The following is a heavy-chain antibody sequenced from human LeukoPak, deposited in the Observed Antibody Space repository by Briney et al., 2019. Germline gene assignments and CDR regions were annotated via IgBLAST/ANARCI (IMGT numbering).Heavy chain of an antibody. Sequence: ASVKVSCKASGYTFTSYGISWVRQPPEQGLEWMGWISAYNGNTNYAQKLQGRVTMTTDTSTSTAYMELRSLRSDDAAVYYCARDRGTTFDYWGQGTLVTVSS. CDR3: ARDRGTTFDY. CDR1: GYTFTSYG. CDR2: ISAYNGNT. D-gene: IGHD1-7*01. J-gene: IGHJ4*02. V-gene: IGHV1-18*01.